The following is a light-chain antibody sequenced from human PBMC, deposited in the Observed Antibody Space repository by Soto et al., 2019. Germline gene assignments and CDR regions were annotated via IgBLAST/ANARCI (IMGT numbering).Light chain of an antibody. Sequence: DIQMTQSPSSLSASVGDRVTITCRASQYINNYLAWYQQKPGKVPQLLIFGASTLHSGVPSRFSGSGSGTDFALTINSLQPEDVATYYCQKYDRAPLTFGGGTKVEIK. CDR2: GAS. J-gene: IGKJ4*01. CDR3: QKYDRAPLT. CDR1: QYINNY. V-gene: IGKV1-27*01.